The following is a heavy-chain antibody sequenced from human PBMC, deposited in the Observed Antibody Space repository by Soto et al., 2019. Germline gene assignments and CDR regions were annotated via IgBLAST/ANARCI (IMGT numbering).Heavy chain of an antibody. J-gene: IGHJ4*02. CDR3: ARAGNRGLRPFEY. Sequence: PSETLSLTCTVSGGSISSGDYYWSWIRQHPGKGLEWIGYIYYSGSTYYNPSLKSRVTISVDTSKNQFSLKLSSATAADTAVYYCARAGNRGLRPFEYWGQGTLVTVSS. CDR1: GGSISSGDYY. CDR2: IYYSGST. D-gene: IGHD6-13*01. V-gene: IGHV4-31*03.